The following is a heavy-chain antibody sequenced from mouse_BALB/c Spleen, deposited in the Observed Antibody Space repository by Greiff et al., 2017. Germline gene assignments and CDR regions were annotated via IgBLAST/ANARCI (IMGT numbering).Heavy chain of an antibody. CDR3: ARGFGGIFFAY. V-gene: IGHV1S137*01. Sequence: QVQLQQSGAELVRPGVSVKISCKGSGYTFTDYAMHWVKQSHAKSLEWIGVISTYYGDASYNQKFKGKATMTVDKSSSTAYMELARLTSEDSAIYYCARGFGGIFFAYWGQGTLVTVSA. CDR2: ISTYYGDA. J-gene: IGHJ3*01. CDR1: GYTFTDYA. D-gene: IGHD1-1*02.